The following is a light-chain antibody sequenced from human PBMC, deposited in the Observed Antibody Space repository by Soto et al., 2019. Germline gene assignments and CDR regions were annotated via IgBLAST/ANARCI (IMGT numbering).Light chain of an antibody. V-gene: IGLV1-44*01. Sequence: QSVLTQPPSASGTPGQRVTISCSGSSSNIGSNTVNWYQQLPGTAPKLLICSNNQRPSGVPDRFSGSKSGTSASLAISGLQSEDEADYSCAAWDDSLNGRVFGGGTKLTVL. CDR3: AAWDDSLNGRV. CDR1: SSNIGSNT. CDR2: SNN. J-gene: IGLJ3*02.